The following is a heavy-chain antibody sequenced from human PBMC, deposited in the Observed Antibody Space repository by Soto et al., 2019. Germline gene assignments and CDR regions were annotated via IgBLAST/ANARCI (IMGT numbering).Heavy chain of an antibody. V-gene: IGHV4-34*01. J-gene: IGHJ4*02. CDR2: INHSGST. CDR3: ARDRGSTSCFDY. D-gene: IGHD2-2*01. Sequence: SETLSLTCAVYGGSFSGYYWSWIRQPPGKGLEWIGEINHSGSTNYNPSLKSRVTISVDTSKNQFSLKLSSVTAADTAVYYCARDRGSTSCFDYWGQGTLVTVSS. CDR1: GGSFSGYY.